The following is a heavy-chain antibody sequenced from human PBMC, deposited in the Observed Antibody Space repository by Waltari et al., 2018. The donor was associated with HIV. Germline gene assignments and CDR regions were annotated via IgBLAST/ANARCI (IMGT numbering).Heavy chain of an antibody. CDR2: IKSKNDGGTI. CDR3: VTDAVAVPLDTAY. V-gene: IGHV3-15*01. CDR1: GFTFINAR. Sequence: EVHLVESGGGLVKPGGSLRVSCTVSGFTFINARMSWVRQAPGEGLGWLGRIKSKNDGGTIDYAAPVKDRFTILRDDSKHTLYLEMSSLKIEDTGIYYCVTDAVAVPLDTAYWGQGTLVTVSS. D-gene: IGHD2-21*01. J-gene: IGHJ4*02.